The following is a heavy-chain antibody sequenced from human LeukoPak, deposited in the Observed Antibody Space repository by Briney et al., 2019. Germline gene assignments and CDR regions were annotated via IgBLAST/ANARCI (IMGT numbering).Heavy chain of an antibody. Sequence: ASVKVSCKASGYTFTDYYIHWVRQAPGQGLEWMGWINSNSGATTYAQKVKGRVTMTTDTSTSTAYMELRSLKSDDTAVYYCARASYCSGGSCYSDYWGQGTLVTVSS. CDR1: GYTFTDYY. CDR3: ARASYCSGGSCYSDY. D-gene: IGHD2-15*01. CDR2: INSNSGAT. V-gene: IGHV1-2*02. J-gene: IGHJ4*02.